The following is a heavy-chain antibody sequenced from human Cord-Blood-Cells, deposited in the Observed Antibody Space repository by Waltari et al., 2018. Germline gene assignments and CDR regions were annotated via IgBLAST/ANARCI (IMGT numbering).Heavy chain of an antibody. CDR1: GYTFTGYY. CDR3: ARDLAVIAARLDY. V-gene: IGHV1-2*02. D-gene: IGHD6-6*01. J-gene: IGHJ4*02. Sequence: QVQMVQSGAEVKKPGASVKVSCKASGYTFTGYYLHWVRQAPGQGLEWMGWINPNSGGTNYAQKFQGRVTMTRDTSISTAYMELSRLRSDDTAVYYCARDLAVIAARLDYWGQGTLVTVSS. CDR2: INPNSGGT.